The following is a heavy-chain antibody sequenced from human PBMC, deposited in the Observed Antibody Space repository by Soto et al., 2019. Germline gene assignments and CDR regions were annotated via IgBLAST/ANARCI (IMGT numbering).Heavy chain of an antibody. V-gene: IGHV4-30-4*01. CDR2: VHYSGSV. CDR3: AREDDGGDRDYYGLDV. J-gene: IGHJ6*02. Sequence: QVQLQQSGPGLVKPSQTLSLTCTVSGGSISFDHYHWTWIRQPPGKGLEWIGYVHYSGSVLYNPSLQSRVSISVDTSKHQFSLKLSSVPAADTAVYFCAREDDGGDRDYYGLDVWGQGTTVTVSS. D-gene: IGHD2-21*02. CDR1: GGSISFDHYH.